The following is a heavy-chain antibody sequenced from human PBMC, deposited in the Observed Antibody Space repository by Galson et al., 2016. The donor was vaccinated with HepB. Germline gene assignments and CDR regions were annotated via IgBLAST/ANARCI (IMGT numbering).Heavy chain of an antibody. D-gene: IGHD3-22*01. V-gene: IGHV4-59*01. J-gene: IGHJ5*02. CDR2: IYYTGGA. Sequence: ETLSLTCTVSGGSINNFYWSWIRQFPGQGPELIGFIYYTGGATYNPSLKGRVTITIDRSKNQFSLHLTSVTTADTAVYYCARGPTYTSGYFLPWGQGSLVTVSS. CDR1: GGSINNFY. CDR3: ARGPTYTSGYFLP.